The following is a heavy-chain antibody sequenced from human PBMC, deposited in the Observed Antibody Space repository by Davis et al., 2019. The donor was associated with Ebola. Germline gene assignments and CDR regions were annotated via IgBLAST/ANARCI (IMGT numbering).Heavy chain of an antibody. J-gene: IGHJ3*01. V-gene: IGHV3-23*01. D-gene: IGHD2/OR15-2a*01. CDR2: LGTSADT. CDR1: GFVFSRHV. CDR3: VKDTSNIWFDV. Sequence: GESLKIPCAAPGFVFSRHVMRWVRRAPGKGLERVPTLGTSADTYYADSVKGRFTISRDNSKNTLHLQMNSLRVEDTAMYYCVKDTSNIWFDVWGQGTLVTVSA.